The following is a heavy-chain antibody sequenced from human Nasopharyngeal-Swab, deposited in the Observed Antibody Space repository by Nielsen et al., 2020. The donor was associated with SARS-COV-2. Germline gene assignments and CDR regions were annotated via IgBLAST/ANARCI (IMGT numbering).Heavy chain of an antibody. Sequence: ASVKVSCKVSGYTLTELSMHWVRQAPGKGLEWMGGFDPEDGETIYAQKFQGRVTITRDTSASTAYMELSSLRSEDTAVYYCARVFTIFGVVGGYWGQGTLVTVSS. V-gene: IGHV1-24*01. CDR3: ARVFTIFGVVGGY. D-gene: IGHD3-3*01. J-gene: IGHJ4*02. CDR2: FDPEDGET. CDR1: GYTLTELS.